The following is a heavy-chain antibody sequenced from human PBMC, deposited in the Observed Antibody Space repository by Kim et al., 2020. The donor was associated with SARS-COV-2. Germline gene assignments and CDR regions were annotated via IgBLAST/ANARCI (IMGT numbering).Heavy chain of an antibody. CDR3: AKEEGSGYSSGWTYYYYGMGV. CDR2: TSYDGSNK. D-gene: IGHD6-19*01. J-gene: IGHJ6*02. Sequence: GGSLRLSCAASGFTFSSYGMHWVRQAPGKGLEWVAVTSYDGSNKYYADSVKGRFTISRDNSKNTLYLQMNSLRAEDTAVYYCAKEEGSGYSSGWTYYYYGMGVWGQGATVSVSS. CDR1: GFTFSSYG. V-gene: IGHV3-30*18.